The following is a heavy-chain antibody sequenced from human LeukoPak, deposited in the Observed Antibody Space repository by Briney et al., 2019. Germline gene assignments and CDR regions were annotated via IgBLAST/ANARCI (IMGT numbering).Heavy chain of an antibody. V-gene: IGHV3-21*01. CDR3: ARDAIEYSSSDV. Sequence: GGSLRLSCAASGFTFSSYRMNWVRQAPGKGLEWVSSISSSSSYIYYADSVKGRFTISRDNAKNSLYLQMNSLRAEDTAVYYCARDAIEYSSSDVWGQGTTDTVSS. J-gene: IGHJ6*02. CDR1: GFTFSSYR. CDR2: ISSSSSYI. D-gene: IGHD6-6*01.